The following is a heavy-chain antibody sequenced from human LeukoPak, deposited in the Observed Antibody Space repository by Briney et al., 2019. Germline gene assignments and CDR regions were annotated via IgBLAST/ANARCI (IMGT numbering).Heavy chain of an antibody. D-gene: IGHD4-17*01. CDR2: IYYSGST. Sequence: PSQTLSLTCTVSGGFISSGDHYWSWIRQPPGKGLEWIGYIYYSGSTYYNPSLESRLTISVDTSKSQLSLKLRSVTAADTAVYYCARTRGYYGDYALSTWGQGTLVTVSS. CDR3: ARTRGYYGDYALST. CDR1: GGFISSGDHY. V-gene: IGHV4-30-4*01. J-gene: IGHJ4*02.